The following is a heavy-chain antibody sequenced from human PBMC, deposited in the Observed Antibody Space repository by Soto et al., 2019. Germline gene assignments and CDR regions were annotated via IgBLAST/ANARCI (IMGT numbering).Heavy chain of an antibody. CDR2: IYHRGST. CDR1: GGSISSNSYY. V-gene: IGHV4-39*01. J-gene: IGHJ5*02. D-gene: IGHD3-10*01. Sequence: LSLPCTVSGGSISSNSYYWDWIRQPPGKGLDWIGSIYHRGSTYYNPSLKSRVAISVDPSTNQFSLTLTSVTAADTAVYYCARRSPLVYGNPFDHWGQGTLVTVSS. CDR3: ARRSPLVYGNPFDH.